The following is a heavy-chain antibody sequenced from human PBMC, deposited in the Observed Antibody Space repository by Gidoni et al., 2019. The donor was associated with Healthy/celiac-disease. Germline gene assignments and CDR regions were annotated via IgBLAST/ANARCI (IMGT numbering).Heavy chain of an antibody. CDR1: GYTFTGYY. CDR2: INPNSGGT. D-gene: IGHD1-1*01. V-gene: IGHV1-2*02. J-gene: IGHJ2*01. CDR3: ARDFRPAYRPRSDWYFDL. Sequence: QVQLVQSGAEVKKPGASVKVSCKASGYTFTGYYMHWVRQAPGQGLEWMGWINPNSGGTNYAQKCQGRVTMTRDTSISTAYMELSRLRSDDTAVYYCARDFRPAYRPRSDWYFDLWGRGTLVTVSS.